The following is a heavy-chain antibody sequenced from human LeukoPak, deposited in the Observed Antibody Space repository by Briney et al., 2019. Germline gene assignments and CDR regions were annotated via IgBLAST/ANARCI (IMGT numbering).Heavy chain of an antibody. J-gene: IGHJ6*02. CDR3: ARAGAARPPYGMDV. D-gene: IGHD6-6*01. V-gene: IGHV4-59*01. CDR1: GGSISSYY. CDR2: IYYSGST. Sequence: SETLSLTCTVSGGSISSYYWSWIRQPPGKGLEWIGYIYYSGSTNHNPSLKSRVTISVDTSKNQFSLKLSSVTAADTAVYYCARAGAARPPYGMDVWGQGTTVTVSS.